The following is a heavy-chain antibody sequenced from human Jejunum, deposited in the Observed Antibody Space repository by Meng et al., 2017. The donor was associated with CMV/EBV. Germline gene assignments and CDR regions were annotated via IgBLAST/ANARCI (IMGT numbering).Heavy chain of an antibody. D-gene: IGHD2-2*01. CDR1: FGKYG. CDR3: AKDDCDITNCWQYYALDV. Sequence: FGKYGMHWVRLATGKGLEWVAFIRYDGRNKFYADSVKGRFTISRDNSKNTLSMEMNSLRAEDTAVYYCAKDDCDITNCWQYYALDVWGQGTTVTVSS. CDR2: IRYDGRNK. J-gene: IGHJ6*02. V-gene: IGHV3-30*02.